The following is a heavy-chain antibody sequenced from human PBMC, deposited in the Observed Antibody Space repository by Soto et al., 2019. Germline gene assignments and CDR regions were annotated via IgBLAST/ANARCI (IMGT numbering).Heavy chain of an antibody. CDR1: GGSISGSYYY. CDR2: VFYTGFT. V-gene: IGHV4-39*01. J-gene: IGHJ4*02. CDR3: ASSQKGYNWNYFDH. D-gene: IGHD1-20*01. Sequence: PSETLSLTCAVSGGSISGSYYYWGWLRQPPGRGPEWIGSVFYTGFTSYNPSLESRVSVSVDTSKNQFSLKVSAVTAADTAVYYCASSQKGYNWNYFDHWGQGALVTVSS.